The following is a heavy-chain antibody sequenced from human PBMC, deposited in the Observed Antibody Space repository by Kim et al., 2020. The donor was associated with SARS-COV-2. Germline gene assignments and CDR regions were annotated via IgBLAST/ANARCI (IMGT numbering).Heavy chain of an antibody. V-gene: IGHV3-23*01. Sequence: GGSLRLSCAASGFTFSSYAMSWVRQAPGKGLEWVSAISGSGGSTYYADSVKGRFTISRDNSKNTLYLQMNSLRAEDTAVYYCAKKRRGYSYGYLNWFDPWGQGTLVTVSS. D-gene: IGHD5-18*01. CDR1: GFTFSSYA. CDR2: ISGSGGST. J-gene: IGHJ5*02. CDR3: AKKRRGYSYGYLNWFDP.